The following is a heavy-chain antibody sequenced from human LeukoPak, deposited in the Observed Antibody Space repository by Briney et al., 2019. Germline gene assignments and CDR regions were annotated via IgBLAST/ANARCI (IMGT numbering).Heavy chain of an antibody. J-gene: IGHJ4*02. CDR1: GGSISPYY. V-gene: IGHV4-59*01. D-gene: IGHD1-14*01. CDR3: ARGITSFDY. CDR2: IYYSGST. Sequence: SETLPLTCTVSGGSISPYYWSWIRQPPGKGLEWIGYIYYSGSTKYNPSLKSRVTISLDTSKNQFSLKLKSVTAADTAIYYCARGITSFDYWGQGTLVTVSS.